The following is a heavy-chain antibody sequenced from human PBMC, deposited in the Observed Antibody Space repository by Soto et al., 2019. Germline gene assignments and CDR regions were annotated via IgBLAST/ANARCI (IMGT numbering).Heavy chain of an antibody. CDR3: TSSNYYDSRGYYSPYYFDS. CDR2: IYYSGST. V-gene: IGHV4-61*08. J-gene: IGHJ4*02. D-gene: IGHD3-22*01. Sequence: SETLSLTCTVSGGSISSGDYYWSWIRQPPGKGLEWIGYIYYSGSTNSNPSLESRVTISIDTSKSQFSLKLSSVTAEDTAVYYCTSSNYYDSRGYYSPYYFDSWGQGTQVTVS. CDR1: GGSISSGDYY.